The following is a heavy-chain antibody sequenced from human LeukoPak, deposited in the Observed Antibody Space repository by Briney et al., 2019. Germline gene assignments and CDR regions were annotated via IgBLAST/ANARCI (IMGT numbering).Heavy chain of an antibody. CDR1: GYTFTSYY. CDR2: INPSGGST. D-gene: IGHD2-2*02. V-gene: IGHV1-46*01. J-gene: IGHJ6*02. Sequence: ASVKVSCKASGYTFTSYYIHWVRQAPGHGLEWMGIINPSGGSTSYAQKFQGRVTMTRDTSTSTVYMALSSLRSEDTAVYYCARDRDYCSGTSCYTVYYGMDVWGQGTTVTVSS. CDR3: ARDRDYCSGTSCYTVYYGMDV.